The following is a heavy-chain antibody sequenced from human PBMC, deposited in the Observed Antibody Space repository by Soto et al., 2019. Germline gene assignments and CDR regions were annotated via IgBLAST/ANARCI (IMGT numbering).Heavy chain of an antibody. Sequence: PVWSLRVAGAYCEFSFIGCVSIWDHQTPGKGLDLVSSISGSCDNRYYADSVKGRLTLSRDNSKNTLYLQMNSLRAEDTAVYYCAKDPSSSWYWGGLRYYCGMDVWGQVTTVTVS. V-gene: IGHV3-23*01. CDR2: ISGSCDNR. J-gene: IGHJ6*02. CDR3: AKDPSSSWYWGGLRYYCGMDV. CDR1: EFSFIGCV. D-gene: IGHD6-13*01.